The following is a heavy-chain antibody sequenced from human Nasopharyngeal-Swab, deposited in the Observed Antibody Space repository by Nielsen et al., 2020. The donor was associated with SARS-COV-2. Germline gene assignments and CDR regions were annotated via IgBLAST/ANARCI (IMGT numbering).Heavy chain of an antibody. J-gene: IGHJ4*02. V-gene: IGHV4-34*01. D-gene: IGHD2-2*01. Sequence: WIRQPPGKGLEWIGEINHSGSTNYNPSLKSRVIISVDTSKNQFSLKLSSVTAADTAVYYCARIEDCSSTSCYDYFDYWGQGTLVTVSS. CDR2: INHSGST. CDR3: ARIEDCSSTSCYDYFDY.